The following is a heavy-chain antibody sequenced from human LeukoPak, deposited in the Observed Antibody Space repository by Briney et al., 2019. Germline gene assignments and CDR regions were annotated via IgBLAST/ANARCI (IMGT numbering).Heavy chain of an antibody. J-gene: IGHJ5*02. CDR2: IIPILGIA. CDR1: GYTFTSYG. D-gene: IGHD3-10*01. Sequence: ASVKVSCKASGYTFTSYGISWVRQAPGQGLEWMGRIIPILGIANYAQKFQGRVTITADKSTSTAYMELSSLRSEDTAVYYCARDQGVTMVRDKNWFDPWGQGTLVTVSS. CDR3: ARDQGVTMVRDKNWFDP. V-gene: IGHV1-69*04.